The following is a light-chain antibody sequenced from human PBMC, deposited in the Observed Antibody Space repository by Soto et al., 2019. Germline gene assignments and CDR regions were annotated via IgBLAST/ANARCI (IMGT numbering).Light chain of an antibody. CDR3: SSYADSNNFSV. CDR2: EVS. V-gene: IGLV2-8*01. Sequence: QSALTQPPSASGSPGQSVTISCTGTSSDVGGYNYVSWYQQHPGKAPKLMIYEVSKRPSGVPDRFSGSKSGNTASLTVSGLQAEDEADYHCSSYADSNNFSVFGTGTKLTVL. CDR1: SSDVGGYNY. J-gene: IGLJ1*01.